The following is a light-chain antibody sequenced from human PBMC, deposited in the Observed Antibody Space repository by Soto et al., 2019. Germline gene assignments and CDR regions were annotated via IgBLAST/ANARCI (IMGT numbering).Light chain of an antibody. J-gene: IGLJ3*02. Sequence: SALTQPASVSGSPGQSITISCTGTSSDVGTYNYVSWYQQYPGKAPKLMIYEVTNRPSGVSNRFSGSKSGNTASLTISGLQAEDEADYYCTSYTSSSTQVFGGGTKLTVL. CDR1: SSDVGTYNY. CDR3: TSYTSSSTQV. V-gene: IGLV2-14*01. CDR2: EVT.